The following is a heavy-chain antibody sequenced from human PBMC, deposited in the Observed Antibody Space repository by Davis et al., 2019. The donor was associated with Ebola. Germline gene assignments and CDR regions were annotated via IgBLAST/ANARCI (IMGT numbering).Heavy chain of an antibody. Sequence: GGSLRLSCQGSGYSFTSYWIGWVRQMPGKGLEWMGIIYPGDSDTRYSPSFQGQVTISADKSISTAYLQWSSLKASDTAMYYCAAEAGAMAMDYWGQGTLVTVSS. V-gene: IGHV5-51*01. CDR3: AAEAGAMAMDY. CDR2: IYPGDSDT. CDR1: GYSFTSYW. J-gene: IGHJ4*02. D-gene: IGHD2-2*01.